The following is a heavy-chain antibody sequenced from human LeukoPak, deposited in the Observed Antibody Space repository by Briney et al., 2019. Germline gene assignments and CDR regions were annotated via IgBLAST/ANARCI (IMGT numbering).Heavy chain of an antibody. CDR3: ARGYCSGGSCYGYYYYMDV. CDR2: IYYSGST. V-gene: IGHV4-39*01. J-gene: IGHJ6*03. D-gene: IGHD2-15*01. Sequence: SETLSLTCTVSGGSISSSSYYWGWIRQPPGKGLEWIGSIYYSGSTYYNPSLKSRVTISVDTSKNQFSLKLSSVTAADTAVYYCARGYCSGGSCYGYYYYMDVWGKGTTVTISS. CDR1: GGSISSSSYY.